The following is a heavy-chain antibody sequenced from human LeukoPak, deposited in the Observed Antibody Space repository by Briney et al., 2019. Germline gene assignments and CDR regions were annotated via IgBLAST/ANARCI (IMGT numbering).Heavy chain of an antibody. V-gene: IGHV4-39*01. J-gene: IGHJ4*02. CDR1: GGSISSSSYY. D-gene: IGHD3-22*01. CDR3: ARQPNEYYYDSSGYYY. Sequence: SETLSLTCTVSGGSISSSSYYWGWIRQPPGKGLEWIGSIYYSGSTYYNPSLKSRVTISVDTSKNQFSLKLSSVTAADTAVYYCARQPNEYYYDSSGYYYGGQGTLVTVSP. CDR2: IYYSGST.